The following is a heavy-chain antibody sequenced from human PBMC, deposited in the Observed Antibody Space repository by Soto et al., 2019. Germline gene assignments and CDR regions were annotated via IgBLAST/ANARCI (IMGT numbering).Heavy chain of an antibody. CDR2: IIHIFSTP. Sequence: QVQLVQSGAEVKKPGSSVTVSCKASGGTFGNSAISWVRQATGQGLERMGGIIHIFSTPDYAQKFQGRVTITADESTSTAYMELTSLRSEDPAVYYCARDKDRLQFGVNYYYAMDVWGQGTTVTVSS. CDR3: ARDKDRLQFGVNYYYAMDV. D-gene: IGHD5-12*01. V-gene: IGHV1-69*12. CDR1: GGTFGNSA. J-gene: IGHJ6*02.